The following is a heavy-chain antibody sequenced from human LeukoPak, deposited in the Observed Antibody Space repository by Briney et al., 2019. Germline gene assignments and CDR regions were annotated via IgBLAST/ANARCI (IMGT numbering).Heavy chain of an antibody. J-gene: IGHJ1*01. CDR3: AIVEDYDSSGYYPGQH. CDR1: GFTFSSYG. CDR2: IWYDGSNK. Sequence: QPGGSLRLSCAASGFTFSSYGMHWVRQAPGKGLEWVAVIWYDGSNKYYADSAKGRFTISRDNSKNTPYLQMNSLRAEDMAVYYCAIVEDYDSSGYYPGQHWGQGTLVTVSS. D-gene: IGHD3-22*01. V-gene: IGHV3-33*01.